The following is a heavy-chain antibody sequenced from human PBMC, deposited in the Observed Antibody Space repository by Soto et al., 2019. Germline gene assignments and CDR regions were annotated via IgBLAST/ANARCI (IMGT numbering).Heavy chain of an antibody. CDR3: ASVRGITMVRRVTPPYYFDY. D-gene: IGHD3-10*01. V-gene: IGHV4-59*01. J-gene: IGHJ4*02. Sequence: QVQLQESGPGLVKPSETLSLTCTVSGGSISSYYWSWIRQPPGQGLDWCGDIYYSGSTNYNPALTSRVSISVATSQIQLYLKLSSVTAADTAVYYCASVRGITMVRRVTPPYYFDYWGQGTLVTV. CDR1: GGSISSYY. CDR2: IYYSGST.